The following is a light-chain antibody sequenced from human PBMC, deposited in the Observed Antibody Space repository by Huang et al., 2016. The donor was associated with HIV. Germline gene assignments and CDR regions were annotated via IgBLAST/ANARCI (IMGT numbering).Light chain of an antibody. Sequence: EIVMTQSPATLSLSPGESAILSCRASQSVSTKFAWYQQKPGQAPRLLIYGASTRATGIPARFSGSGSGTEFTLTINRLQSEDFAVYHCHQYNWGFTFGPGTKVDIK. CDR3: HQYNWGFT. CDR1: QSVSTK. J-gene: IGKJ3*01. CDR2: GAS. V-gene: IGKV3D-15*01.